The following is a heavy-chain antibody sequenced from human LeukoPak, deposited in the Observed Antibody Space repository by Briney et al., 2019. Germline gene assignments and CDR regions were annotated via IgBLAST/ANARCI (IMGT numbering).Heavy chain of an antibody. J-gene: IGHJ3*02. CDR2: ISSRSSTE. CDR1: GFTFSSYS. Sequence: GGSLRLSCAASGFTFSSYSMNWVRQAPGKGLEWISYISSRSSTEKYADSVKGRFTISRDNAKNSLYLQMNSLRAEDTAVYYCAKTVVVPAATVDHDAFDIWGQGTMVTVSS. V-gene: IGHV3-48*04. D-gene: IGHD2-2*01. CDR3: AKTVVVPAATVDHDAFDI.